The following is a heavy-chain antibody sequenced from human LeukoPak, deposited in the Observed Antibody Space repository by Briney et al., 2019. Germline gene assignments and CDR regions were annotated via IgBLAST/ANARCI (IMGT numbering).Heavy chain of an antibody. V-gene: IGHV2-70*04. Sequence: SGPALVKPTQTLTLTCTFSVFSLSTSGMRVSWIRQPPGKALEWLARIDWDDDKFYSTSLKTRLTISKDTSKNQVVLTMTNMDPVDTATYYCARIVGDRGYSYGYYYYYYMDVWGKGTTVTVSS. CDR3: ARIVGDRGYSYGYYYYYYMDV. CDR1: VFSLSTSGMR. D-gene: IGHD5-18*01. J-gene: IGHJ6*03. CDR2: IDWDDDK.